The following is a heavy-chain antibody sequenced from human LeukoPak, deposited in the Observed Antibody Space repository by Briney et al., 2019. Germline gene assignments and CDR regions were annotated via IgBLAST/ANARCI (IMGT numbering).Heavy chain of an antibody. D-gene: IGHD3-22*01. V-gene: IGHV4-59*12. J-gene: IGHJ4*02. Sequence: SETLSLTCTVSGGSISSYYWSWIRQPPGKGLEWIGYIYYTGSTNYNPSLKSRVTISVDTSKNQFSLKLSSVTAADTAVYYCARDHYDSSGYYLDYWGQGTLVTVSS. CDR1: GGSISSYY. CDR3: ARDHYDSSGYYLDY. CDR2: IYYTGST.